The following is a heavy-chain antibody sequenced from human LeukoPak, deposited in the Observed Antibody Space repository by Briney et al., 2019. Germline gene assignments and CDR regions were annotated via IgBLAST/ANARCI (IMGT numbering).Heavy chain of an antibody. CDR1: GGSISSSSYY. V-gene: IGHV4-39*07. Sequence: PSETLSLTCTVSGGSISSSSYYWGWIRQPPGKGLEWIGSIYYSGSTYYNPSLKSRVTISVDTSKNQFSLKLSSVTAADTAVYYCARFCSSGYICDYWGQGTLVTVSS. CDR3: ARFCSSGYICDY. D-gene: IGHD3-22*01. J-gene: IGHJ4*02. CDR2: IYYSGST.